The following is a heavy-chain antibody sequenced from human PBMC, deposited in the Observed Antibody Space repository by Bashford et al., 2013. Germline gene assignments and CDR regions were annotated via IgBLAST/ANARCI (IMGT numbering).Heavy chain of an antibody. CDR2: INSDGSST. D-gene: IGHD6-13*01. CDR3: ARGDMSSSWYPYYFDY. Sequence: VRQAPGKGLVWVSRINSDGSSTSYADSVKGRFTISRDNAKNTLYLQMNSLRAEDTAVYYCARGDMSSSWYPYYFDYWGQGTLVTVSS. V-gene: IGHV3-74*01. J-gene: IGHJ4*02.